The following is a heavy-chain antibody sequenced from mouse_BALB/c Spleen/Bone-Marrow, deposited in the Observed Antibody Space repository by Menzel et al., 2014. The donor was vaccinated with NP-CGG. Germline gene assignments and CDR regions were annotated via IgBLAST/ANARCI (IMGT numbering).Heavy chain of an antibody. CDR1: GYTFTTYW. J-gene: IGHJ4*01. CDR3: GRDYDYDYSYAMDY. Sequence: QVQLQQSGAELAKPGASVKMSCKASGYTFTTYWMHWVKQRPGQGLEWIGYIIPNTGYTEYNQKFKDKATLTADKSSSTAYMQLSSLTSEDSAVYYCGRDYDYDYSYAMDYWGQGTSVTVSS. V-gene: IGHV1-7*01. D-gene: IGHD2-4*01. CDR2: IIPNTGYT.